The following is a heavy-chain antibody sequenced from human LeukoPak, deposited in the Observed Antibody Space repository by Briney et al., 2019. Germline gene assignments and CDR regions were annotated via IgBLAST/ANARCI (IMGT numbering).Heavy chain of an antibody. V-gene: IGHV3-74*01. J-gene: IGHJ5*02. CDR2: INGDGSNT. CDR1: GFTFSTYW. Sequence: GGSLRLSCAASGFTFSTYWMHWVRQAPGKGLVWVSRINGDGSNTDYADSVKGRFTISRDNAKNTLNLQMNSLRAEDTAVYYCARGVVVPAENGFDPWGQGTLVTVSS. CDR3: ARGVVVPAENGFDP. D-gene: IGHD2-2*01.